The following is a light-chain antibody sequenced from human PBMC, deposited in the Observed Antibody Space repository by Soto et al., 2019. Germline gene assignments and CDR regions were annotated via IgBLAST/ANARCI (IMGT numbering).Light chain of an antibody. CDR1: QSVSSN. Sequence: EMVIAQSPATLPVSPWERATLSCRASQSVSSNLAWYQHKPGQAPRLLIYGASNRATGVPARFSGSGSGTDFTLTINNLGPEDFAVYYCQVRTNWSIAFGRGTLLEVK. V-gene: IGKV3-11*01. CDR2: GAS. J-gene: IGKJ5*01. CDR3: QVRTNWSIA.